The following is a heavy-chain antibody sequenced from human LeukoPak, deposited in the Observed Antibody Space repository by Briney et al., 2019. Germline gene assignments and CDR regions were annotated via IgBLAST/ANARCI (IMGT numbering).Heavy chain of an antibody. CDR2: LIGSSSDT. CDR3: ARRGTTYCTVDSCHPNCFDP. V-gene: IGHV3-11*03. J-gene: IGHJ5*02. D-gene: IGHD2-15*01. Sequence: PGGSLRLSRAPPGFTFSDYYMTCIRPAPGRGLEWMSYLIGSSSDTNYADSVKGRFIISRDNAKNSVYRLMNSLRAEDTAVYYCARRGTTYCTVDSCHPNCFDPWGQGTLVTVSS. CDR1: GFTFSDYY.